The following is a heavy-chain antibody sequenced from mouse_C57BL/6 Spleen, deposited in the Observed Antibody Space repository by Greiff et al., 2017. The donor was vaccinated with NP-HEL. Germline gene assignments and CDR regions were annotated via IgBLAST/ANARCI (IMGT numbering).Heavy chain of an antibody. CDR3: ARGPRYYAMDY. V-gene: IGHV5-17*01. CDR2: ISSGSSTI. Sequence: EVMLVESGGGLVKPGGSLKLSCAASGFTFSDYGMHWVRQAPEKGLEWVAYISSGSSTIYYADTVKGRFTISRDNAKNTLFLQMTSLRSEDTAMYYCARGPRYYAMDYWGQGTSVTVSS. J-gene: IGHJ4*01. CDR1: GFTFSDYG.